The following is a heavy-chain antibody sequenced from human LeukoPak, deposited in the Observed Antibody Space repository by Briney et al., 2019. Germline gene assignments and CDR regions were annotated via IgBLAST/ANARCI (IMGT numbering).Heavy chain of an antibody. J-gene: IGHJ6*03. CDR1: GGSISSYY. D-gene: IGHD6-6*01. Sequence: SETLSLTCTVSGGSISSYYWSWIRQPPGKGLEWIGYIYYSGSTNYNPSLKSRVTISVDTSKNQFSLKLSSVTAADTAVYYCARGEYSRSTYYSYFMDVWGKGTTVTVSS. CDR3: ARGEYSRSTYYSYFMDV. CDR2: IYYSGST. V-gene: IGHV4-59*01.